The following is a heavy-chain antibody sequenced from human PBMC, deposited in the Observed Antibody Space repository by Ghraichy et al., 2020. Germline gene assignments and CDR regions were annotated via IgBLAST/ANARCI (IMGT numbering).Heavy chain of an antibody. CDR1: TFTFSSDW. D-gene: IGHD3-10*01. Sequence: GGSLRLSCAASTFTFSSDWMTWVRQAPGKGLEWAANINQDGSTKNYVDSVKGRFTISRDNAKNSLFLQVNSLRAEDSAVYYCARDAGSGRADYWGQGTLVTVS. V-gene: IGHV3-7*03. CDR3: ARDAGSGRADY. J-gene: IGHJ4*02. CDR2: INQDGSTK.